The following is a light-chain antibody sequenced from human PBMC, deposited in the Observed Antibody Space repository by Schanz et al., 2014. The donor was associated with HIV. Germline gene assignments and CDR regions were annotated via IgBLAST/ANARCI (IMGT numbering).Light chain of an antibody. Sequence: QSALTQPRSVSGSPGQSVTISCTGTSSDVGSYNYVSWYQQRPGKAPKLMIYDVTKRPSGVSNRFSGSKSGNTASLTISGLQAEDEADYYCCSYTSSKTVVFGGGTKLTVL. CDR2: DVT. V-gene: IGLV2-11*01. J-gene: IGLJ2*01. CDR3: CSYTSSKTVV. CDR1: SSDVGSYNY.